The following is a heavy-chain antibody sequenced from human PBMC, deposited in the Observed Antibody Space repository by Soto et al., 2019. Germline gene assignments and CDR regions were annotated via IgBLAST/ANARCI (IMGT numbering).Heavy chain of an antibody. CDR3: TKSDEFQSPFAD. Sequence: EVELVESGGGLVQPGRSLRLSCTASGFTFDDYAMHWVRQAPGKGLEWVSGINWNSGSIAYADSVRGRFTISRDNAKNSLHLQMQSRRVDDSAFYYCTKSDEFQSPFADWGRGNRVTVSS. V-gene: IGHV3-9*01. CDR2: INWNSGSI. D-gene: IGHD2-21*01. CDR1: GFTFDDYA. J-gene: IGHJ4*02.